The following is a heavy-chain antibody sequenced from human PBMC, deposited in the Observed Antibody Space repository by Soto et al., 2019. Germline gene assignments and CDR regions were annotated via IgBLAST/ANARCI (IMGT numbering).Heavy chain of an antibody. D-gene: IGHD3-10*01. Sequence: ASMEGSRKGFGGTLRSHSFNWVGQAPGQGLEWMGWINAGNGNTKYSQKFQGRVTITRDTSASTAYMELSSLRSEDTAVYYCARTPNYYDMDVWGQGTTVTVSS. CDR3: ARTPNYYDMDV. J-gene: IGHJ6*02. CDR2: INAGNGNT. CDR1: GGTLRSHS. V-gene: IGHV1-3*01.